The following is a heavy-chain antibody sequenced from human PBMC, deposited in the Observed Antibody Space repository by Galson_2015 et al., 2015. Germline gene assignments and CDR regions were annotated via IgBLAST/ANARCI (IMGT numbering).Heavy chain of an antibody. CDR2: IYPGDSDT. CDR1: GYSFTSYW. Sequence: QSGAEVKKPGESLKISCKGSGYSFTSYWIGWVRQMPGKGLEWMGIIYPGDSDTRYSPSFQGQVTISADKSISTAYLPWSSLKASDTAMYYCARTSPTLTPKYYYYYGMDVWGQGTTVTVSS. J-gene: IGHJ6*02. CDR3: ARTSPTLTPKYYYYYGMDV. V-gene: IGHV5-51*01. D-gene: IGHD4-23*01.